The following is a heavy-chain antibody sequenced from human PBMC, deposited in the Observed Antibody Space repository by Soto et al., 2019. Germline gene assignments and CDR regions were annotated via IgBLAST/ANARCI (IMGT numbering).Heavy chain of an antibody. J-gene: IGHJ4*02. CDR3: ARTHYYDSSYFDS. CDR2: IYYSGST. V-gene: IGHV4-59*01. CDR1: GGSISSYY. Sequence: PSETLSLTCTVFGGSISSYYWSWIRQPPGKGLEWIGYIYYSGSTNYNPSLKSRVTISVDTSKNQFSLKLSSVTAADSAVYYCARTHYYDSSYFDSWGQGTLVTAPQ. D-gene: IGHD3-22*01.